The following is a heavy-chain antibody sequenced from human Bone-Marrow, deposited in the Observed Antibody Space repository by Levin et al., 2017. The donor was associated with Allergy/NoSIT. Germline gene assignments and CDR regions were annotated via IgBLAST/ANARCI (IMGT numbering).Heavy chain of an antibody. D-gene: IGHD3-3*01. CDR3: ARLLGVVIKPYFDY. CDR2: IYYSGST. Sequence: RSQTLSLTCTVSGGSVSSGSYYWSWIRQPPGKGLEWIGYIYYSGSTNYNPSLKSRVTISVDTSKNQFSLKLSSVTAADTAVYYCARLLGVVIKPYFDYWGQGTLVTVSS. J-gene: IGHJ4*02. CDR1: GGSVSSGSYY. V-gene: IGHV4-61*01.